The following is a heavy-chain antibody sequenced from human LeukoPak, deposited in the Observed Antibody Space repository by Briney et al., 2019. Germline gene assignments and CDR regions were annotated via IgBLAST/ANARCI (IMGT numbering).Heavy chain of an antibody. J-gene: IGHJ4*02. D-gene: IGHD3/OR15-3a*01. CDR1: GFTVGSNY. Sequence: GGSLRLSCAASGFTVGSNYMSWVREAPGKGLEWVSVIYSGGSTYYADSVKGRFTISRDNSKNTLYLQMNSLRAEDTAVYYCARGLGSLYGDYWGQGTLVTVSS. CDR3: ARGLGSLYGDY. V-gene: IGHV3-66*02. CDR2: IYSGGST.